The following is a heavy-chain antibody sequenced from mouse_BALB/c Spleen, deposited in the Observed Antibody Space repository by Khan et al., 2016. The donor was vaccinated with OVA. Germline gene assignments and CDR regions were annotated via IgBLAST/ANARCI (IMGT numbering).Heavy chain of an antibody. Sequence: LVQSGGGLVKPGGSLKLSCAASGFTFSNYAMSWVRQSPEKRLEWVASISSGDSTYYLDSVKGRFTISRDNARNILYLQMTSLRSEDTAIYYCARDYWFAYWGQGTLVTVSA. J-gene: IGHJ3*01. CDR3: ARDYWFAY. V-gene: IGHV5-6-5*01. CDR1: GFTFSNYA. CDR2: ISSGDST.